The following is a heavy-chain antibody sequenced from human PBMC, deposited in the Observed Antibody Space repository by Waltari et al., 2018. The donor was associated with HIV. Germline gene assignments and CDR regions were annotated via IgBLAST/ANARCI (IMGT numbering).Heavy chain of an antibody. CDR3: ARGLGKTGTTKGNWFDP. Sequence: EVQLVQSGAEVKKPGESLKISCKGSGYSFTSYWIGWVRQMPGKGLDGMGIIFPGDTDTSYSPYFQGQVTISGDKSSSTAYLQWSSLKASDTAMYYCARGLGKTGTTKGNWFDPWGQGTLVTVSS. CDR2: IFPGDTDT. J-gene: IGHJ5*02. D-gene: IGHD1-1*01. CDR1: GYSFTSYW. V-gene: IGHV5-51*01.